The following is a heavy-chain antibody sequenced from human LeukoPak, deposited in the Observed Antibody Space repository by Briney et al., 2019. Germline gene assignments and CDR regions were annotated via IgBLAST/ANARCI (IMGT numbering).Heavy chain of an antibody. CDR1: GYSFSSYW. Sequence: GESLKISCKGSGYSFSSYWIAWVRQMPGKGLEWMGIIHPGNSETTYNPSFRGQVTTSADKSISTAYLQWSSLEASDTAMYYCARRLSSIAASAASDYWGQGTLVTVSS. J-gene: IGHJ4*02. D-gene: IGHD6-6*01. CDR2: IHPGNSET. CDR3: ARRLSSIAASAASDY. V-gene: IGHV5-51*01.